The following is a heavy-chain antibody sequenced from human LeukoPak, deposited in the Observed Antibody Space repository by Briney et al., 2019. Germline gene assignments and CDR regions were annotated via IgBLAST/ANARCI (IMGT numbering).Heavy chain of an antibody. CDR2: INPSGGST. D-gene: IGHD2-2*01. J-gene: IGHJ6*03. Sequence: ASVKVSCEASGYTFTSYYMHWVRQAPGQGLEWMGIINPSGGSTSYAQKFQGRVTMTRDMSTSTVYMELSSLRSEDTAVYYCARDGSGRCSNTSCYPPPTYYYYMDVWGKGATVTVSS. CDR1: GYTFTSYY. V-gene: IGHV1-46*01. CDR3: ARDGSGRCSNTSCYPPPTYYYYMDV.